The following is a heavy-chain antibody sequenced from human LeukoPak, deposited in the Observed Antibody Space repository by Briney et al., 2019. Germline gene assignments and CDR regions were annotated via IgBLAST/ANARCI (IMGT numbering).Heavy chain of an antibody. CDR1: GYTFTGYY. CDR3: ARLTYYDFWSGYNYAFDI. D-gene: IGHD3-3*01. CDR2: INSNSGGT. Sequence: ASVKVSCKASGYTFTGYYMHWVRQAPGQGLEWMGWINSNSGGTNYAQKFQGRVTMTRDTSISTAYMELSRLRSDDTAVYYCARLTYYDFWSGYNYAFDIWGQGTMVTVSS. J-gene: IGHJ3*02. V-gene: IGHV1-2*02.